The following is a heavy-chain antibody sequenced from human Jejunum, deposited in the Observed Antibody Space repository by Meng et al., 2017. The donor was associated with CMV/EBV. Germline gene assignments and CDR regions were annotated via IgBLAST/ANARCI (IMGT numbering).Heavy chain of an antibody. V-gene: IGHV4-4*02. J-gene: IGHJ4*02. CDR1: GGSRSSPNW. CDR2: IYHSGST. CDR3: ARADKVRFDY. Sequence: LQESGPGLVKHSGTLSLTGAVCGGSRSSPNWWSWVLQPPGKGLEWIGEIYHSGSTNYNPSLKSRVSISVDKSKNQFSLKLSSVTAADTAVYYCARADKVRFDYWGQGTLVTVSS.